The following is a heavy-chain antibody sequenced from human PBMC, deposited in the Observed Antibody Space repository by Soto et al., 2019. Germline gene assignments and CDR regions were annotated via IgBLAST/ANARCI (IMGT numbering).Heavy chain of an antibody. CDR2: IIPIFGTA. V-gene: IGHV1-69*13. D-gene: IGHD3-16*01. Sequence: GASVKVSCKASGGTFSSYAISWVRQAPGQGLEWMGGIIPIFGTANYAQKFQGRVTITADESTSTAYMELSSLRSEDTAVYYCARTPFDTLEHTYVPLFYWGQGTLVTVSS. CDR3: ARTPFDTLEHTYVPLFY. J-gene: IGHJ4*02. CDR1: GGTFSSYA.